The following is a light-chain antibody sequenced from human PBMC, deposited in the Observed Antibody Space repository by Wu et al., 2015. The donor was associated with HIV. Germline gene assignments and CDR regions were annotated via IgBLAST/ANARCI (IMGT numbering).Light chain of an antibody. Sequence: TQSPATLSLSPGERATLSCRASQSISSWLAWYQQKPGKAPKLLIYKASSLESGVPSRFSGSGSGTEFTLTISSLQPDDFATYYCQQYNSYGTFGQGTKVEIK. CDR2: KAS. CDR1: QSISSW. J-gene: IGKJ1*01. CDR3: QQYNSYGT. V-gene: IGKV1-5*03.